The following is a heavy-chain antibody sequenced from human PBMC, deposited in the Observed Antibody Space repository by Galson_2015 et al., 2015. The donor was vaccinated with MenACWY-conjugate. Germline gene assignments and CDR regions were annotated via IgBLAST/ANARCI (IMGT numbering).Heavy chain of an antibody. V-gene: IGHV3-74*01. CDR2: INPGGSST. D-gene: IGHD1-26*01. CDR1: GFTFNTYW. Sequence: SLRLSCAASGFTFNTYWMHWVRQAPGKGLVWVSRINPGGSSTTYADSVKGRFTISRDNAKNTLYLQMNSLRPEDTAVFYCAKSRGASFYFDSWGQGTLVTVSS. J-gene: IGHJ4*02. CDR3: AKSRGASFYFDS.